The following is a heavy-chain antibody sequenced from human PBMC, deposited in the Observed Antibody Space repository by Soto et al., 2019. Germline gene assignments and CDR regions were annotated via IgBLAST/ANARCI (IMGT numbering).Heavy chain of an antibody. D-gene: IGHD5-18*01. V-gene: IGHV4-59*08. CDR3: ARHRGSSYGYFDY. CDR2: ISYSGST. CDR1: GGSIGNYY. J-gene: IGHJ4*02. Sequence: QVQLQESGPGLVKPSETLSLTCAVSGGSIGNYYWSWIRQAPGKGLEWIGFISYSGSTNYSPSLKSRVNISVDRSKNQCSLKLSSVTAADTAVYYCARHRGSSYGYFDYWGQGTLVTVSS.